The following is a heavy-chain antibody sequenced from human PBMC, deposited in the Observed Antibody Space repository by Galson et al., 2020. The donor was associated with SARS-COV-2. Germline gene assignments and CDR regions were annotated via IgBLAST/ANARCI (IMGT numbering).Heavy chain of an antibody. J-gene: IGHJ4*02. CDR1: GFTFSSYA. CDR2: ISYDGSNK. D-gene: IGHD1-26*01. V-gene: IGHV3-30*04. Sequence: QLGESLKISCAASGFTFSSYAMHWVRQAPGKGLEWVAVISYDGSNKYYADSVKGRFTISRDNSKNTLYLQMNSLRAEDTAVYYCARDHSGSYYGALDYWGQGTLVTVSS. CDR3: ARDHSGSYYGALDY.